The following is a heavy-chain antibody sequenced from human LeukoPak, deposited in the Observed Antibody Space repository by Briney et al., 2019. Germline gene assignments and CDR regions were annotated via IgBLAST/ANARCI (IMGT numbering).Heavy chain of an antibody. J-gene: IGHJ4*02. D-gene: IGHD4-17*01. Sequence: GGSLRLSCAASGFTFSSYGMHWVRQAPGKGLEWVAFIRYDGSNKYYADSVKGRFTISRDNSKNTLYLQMNSLRAEDTAVYYCAKMGMGLRKEDFDYWGQGTLVTVSS. V-gene: IGHV3-30*02. CDR2: IRYDGSNK. CDR3: AKMGMGLRKEDFDY. CDR1: GFTFSSYG.